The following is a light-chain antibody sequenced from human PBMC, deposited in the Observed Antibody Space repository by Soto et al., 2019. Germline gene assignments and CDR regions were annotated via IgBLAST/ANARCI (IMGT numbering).Light chain of an antibody. J-gene: IGLJ1*01. Sequence: QCVLTQPASGSGTHGQRGSISCSGSSSNIGSNYVYWYQQLPGTAPKLLIYRNNQRPSGVPDRFSGSKSGTSASPAISGLRSEDEADYYCAAWDDSLSGAYVFGTGTKVTVL. CDR2: RNN. CDR3: AAWDDSLSGAYV. CDR1: SSNIGSNY. V-gene: IGLV1-47*01.